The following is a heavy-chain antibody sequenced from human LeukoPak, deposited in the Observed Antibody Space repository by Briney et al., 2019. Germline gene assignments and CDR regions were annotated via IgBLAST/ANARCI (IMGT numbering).Heavy chain of an antibody. D-gene: IGHD2-15*01. J-gene: IGHJ3*02. CDR2: IYYSGST. CDR1: GVSISNYY. CDR3: ARGLPFDI. V-gene: IGHV4-59*01. Sequence: SETLSLTCTVPGVSISNYYWSWIRQPPGEGLEWIGYIYYSGSTSYSPSLKSRVTISLDTSKSQFSLKMRSVTAADTAVYYCARGLPFDIWGQGTMVTVSS.